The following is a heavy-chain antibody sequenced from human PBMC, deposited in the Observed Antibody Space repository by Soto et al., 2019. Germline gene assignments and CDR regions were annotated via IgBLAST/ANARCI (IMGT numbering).Heavy chain of an antibody. CDR1: GFTFSSYW. V-gene: IGHV3-7*05. J-gene: IGHJ6*02. CDR2: KKQDGSEK. D-gene: IGHD6-6*01. CDR3: AREGGIAARMDV. Sequence: EVQLVESGGGLVQPGGSLRLSCAASGFTFSSYWMSWVRQAPGKGLEWVANKKQDGSEKYYVDSVKGRFTISRDNAKNSLYLQMNIVRAEDTALYYCAREGGIAARMDVWGQGTTVTGSS.